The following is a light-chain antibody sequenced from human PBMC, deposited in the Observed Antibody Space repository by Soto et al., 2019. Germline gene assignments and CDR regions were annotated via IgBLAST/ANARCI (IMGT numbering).Light chain of an antibody. Sequence: EIVLTQSPGTLSLSPGERATLSCRASQSVSSSYLAWYQQKPGQAPRLLIYGASSRATGIPDRFSGSGSGTDFTLTISRLEPEDFAVYYCQYYGNSPPPFGQGTRLEIK. V-gene: IGKV3-20*01. J-gene: IGKJ5*01. CDR2: GAS. CDR3: QYYGNSPPP. CDR1: QSVSSSY.